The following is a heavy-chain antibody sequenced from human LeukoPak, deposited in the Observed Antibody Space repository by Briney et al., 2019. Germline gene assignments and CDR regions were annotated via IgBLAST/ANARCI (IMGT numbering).Heavy chain of an antibody. CDR2: ISAYNGNT. CDR1: GSTFTSYG. D-gene: IGHD2-21*01. J-gene: IGHJ4*02. Sequence: ASVKVSCKAAGSTFTSYGISWVRQAPGQGLEWMGWISAYNGNTNYAQKLQGRVTMTTDTSTSTAYMELRSLRSDDTAVYYCARDFSPYCGGDCYYFDYWGQGTLVTVSS. CDR3: ARDFSPYCGGDCYYFDY. V-gene: IGHV1-18*01.